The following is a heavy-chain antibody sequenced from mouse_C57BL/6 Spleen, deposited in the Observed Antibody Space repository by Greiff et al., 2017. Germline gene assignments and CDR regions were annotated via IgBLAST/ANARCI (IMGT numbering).Heavy chain of an antibody. D-gene: IGHD2-10*02. Sequence: QVQLQQPGAELVKPGASVTLSCKASGYTFTSYWLHWGKLRPRRGLAWIGRIDPNSGGTKYNQKFKSKATLMVDRPASTACMQRSILTSEDSAVYCCTRLTERYDAIDYGGQGTSVTVSA. V-gene: IGHV1-72*01. CDR1: GYTFTSYW. J-gene: IGHJ4*01. CDR3: TRLTERYDAIDY. CDR2: IDPNSGGT.